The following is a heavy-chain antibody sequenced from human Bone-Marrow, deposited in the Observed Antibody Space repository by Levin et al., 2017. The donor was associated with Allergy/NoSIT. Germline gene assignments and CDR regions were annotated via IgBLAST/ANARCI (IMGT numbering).Heavy chain of an antibody. D-gene: IGHD3-10*01. V-gene: IGHV3-53*01. CDR3: ARDKQAVRGVIRGPSPLYGMDV. CDR2: IYSGGST. J-gene: IGHJ6*02. Sequence: GESLKISCAASGFTVSSNYMSWVRQAPGKGLEWVSVIYSGGSTYYADSVKGRFTISRDNSKNTLYLQMNSLRAEDTAVYYCARDKQAVRGVIRGPSPLYGMDVWGQGTTVTVSS. CDR1: GFTVSSNY.